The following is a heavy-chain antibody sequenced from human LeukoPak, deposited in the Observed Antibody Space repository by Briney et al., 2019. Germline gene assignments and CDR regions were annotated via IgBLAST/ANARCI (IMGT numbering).Heavy chain of an antibody. V-gene: IGHV4-59*01. Sequence: PSETLSLTCTVSGGSISSYYWSWIRQPPGKGLEWIGYIYYSGSTNYNPSLKSRVTISVGTSKNQFSLKLSSVTAADTAVYYCARGGGYASGWSTWGQGTLVTVSS. CDR3: ARGGGYASGWST. J-gene: IGHJ5*02. D-gene: IGHD6-19*01. CDR1: GGSISSYY. CDR2: IYYSGST.